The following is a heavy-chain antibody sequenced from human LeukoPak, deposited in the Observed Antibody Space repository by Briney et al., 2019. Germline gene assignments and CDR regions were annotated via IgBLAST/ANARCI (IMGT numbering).Heavy chain of an antibody. CDR3: AGHDYALGMVVDP. CDR1: AFTFSDYS. J-gene: IGHJ5*02. V-gene: IGHV3-48*01. Sequence: PGGSLRLSCAASAFTFSDYSMNWVRQAPGKGLEWVSYISGRSSTIYYADSVKGRFTISRDNAKNSMYLQMNSLRAEDTAVYYCAGHDYALGMVVDPWGQGTLVTVSS. D-gene: IGHD4-17*01. CDR2: ISGRSSTI.